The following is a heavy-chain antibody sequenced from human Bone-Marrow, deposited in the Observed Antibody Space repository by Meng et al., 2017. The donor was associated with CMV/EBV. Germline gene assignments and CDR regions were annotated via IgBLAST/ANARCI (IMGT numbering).Heavy chain of an antibody. J-gene: IGHJ6*01. Sequence: ASVKVSCKASGYTFTSYYMHWVRQAPGQGLEWMGIINPSGGSTSYAQKFQGRVTMTRDTSTSTVYMELSSLRSEDTAVYYCARDYVDYGGNGGMDVWGQGTTVTFSS. CDR3: ARDYVDYGGNGGMDV. CDR2: INPSGGST. V-gene: IGHV1-46*01. D-gene: IGHD4-23*01. CDR1: GYTFTSYY.